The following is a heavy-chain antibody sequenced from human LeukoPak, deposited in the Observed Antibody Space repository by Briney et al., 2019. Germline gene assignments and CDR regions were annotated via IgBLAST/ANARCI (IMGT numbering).Heavy chain of an antibody. V-gene: IGHV4-34*01. CDR2: INHSGSI. Sequence: SETLSLTCAVYGGSFSGHYWSWIRQAPGKGLEWIGEINHSGSINYNPSLKSRVTISVDTTKNKFSLKMSAVSAADTAVYYCARGYCSSTSCYGGVDDAFDIWGQGTMVTVSS. D-gene: IGHD2-2*01. J-gene: IGHJ3*02. CDR1: GGSFSGHY. CDR3: ARGYCSSTSCYGGVDDAFDI.